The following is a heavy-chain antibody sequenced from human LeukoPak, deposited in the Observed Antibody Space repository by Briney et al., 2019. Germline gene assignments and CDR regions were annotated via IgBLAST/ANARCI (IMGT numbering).Heavy chain of an antibody. CDR3: ARHPSAMMASGLDY. D-gene: IGHD5-24*01. J-gene: IGHJ4*02. V-gene: IGHV4-34*01. CDR2: INHSGST. CDR1: GGSFSGYY. Sequence: SETLSLTCAVYGGSFSGYYWSWIRQPPGKGLEWTGEINHSGSTNYNPSLKSRVTISVDTSKNQFSLKLSSVTAADTAVYYCARHPSAMMASGLDYWGQGTLVTVSS.